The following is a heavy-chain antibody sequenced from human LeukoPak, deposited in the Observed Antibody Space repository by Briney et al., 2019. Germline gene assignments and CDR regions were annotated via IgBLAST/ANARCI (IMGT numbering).Heavy chain of an antibody. Sequence: SVKVSCKASGGTFSSYAISWVRQAPGQGLEWMGGIIPIFGTANYAQKFQGRVTITADESTSTAYMELSSLKTEDTAVYHCTTDPDGYYDSSGYADIDYWGQGTLVTVSS. CDR2: IIPIFGTA. CDR1: GGTFSSYA. D-gene: IGHD3-22*01. J-gene: IGHJ4*02. CDR3: TTDPDGYYDSSGYADIDY. V-gene: IGHV1-69*13.